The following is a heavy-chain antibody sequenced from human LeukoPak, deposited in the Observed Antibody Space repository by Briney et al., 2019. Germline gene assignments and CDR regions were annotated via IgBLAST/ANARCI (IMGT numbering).Heavy chain of an antibody. J-gene: IGHJ5*02. CDR2: INPNSGGT. Sequence: ASVKVSCKASGYTFTGYYMHWVRQAPGQGLEWMGWINPNSGGTNYAQKFQGRVTMARDTSISTAYMELSRLRSDDTAVYYCARDEDSSRQHEFDPWGQGTLVTVSS. CDR1: GYTFTGYY. D-gene: IGHD6-13*01. V-gene: IGHV1-2*02. CDR3: ARDEDSSRQHEFDP.